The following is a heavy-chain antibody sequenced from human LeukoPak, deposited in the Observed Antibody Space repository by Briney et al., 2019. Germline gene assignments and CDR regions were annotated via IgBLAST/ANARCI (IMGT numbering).Heavy chain of an antibody. V-gene: IGHV1-46*01. CDR1: GYTFTSYY. Sequence: ASVKVSCKASGYTFTSYYMHWVRQAPGQGLEWMGIINPSGGSTRYAQKFQGRVTMTRDTSTSTVYMELSSLRSEDRAVYYCTRESPSSGWFDPWGQGTLVTASS. CDR3: TRESPSSGWFDP. J-gene: IGHJ5*02. CDR2: INPSGGST. D-gene: IGHD6-19*01.